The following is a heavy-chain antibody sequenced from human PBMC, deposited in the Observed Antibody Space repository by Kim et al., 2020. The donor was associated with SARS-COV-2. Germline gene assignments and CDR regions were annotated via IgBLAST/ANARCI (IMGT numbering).Heavy chain of an antibody. CDR1: GFTFTNYA. Sequence: GGSLRLSCAASGFTFTNYAMNWVRQAPGKGLEWVSAISGSGYITYYADSVKGRFTISRDNSKNTLYLQMNSLRAEDTAVYYCAKGIIRSPYYFDYWGQGTLVTVSS. D-gene: IGHD4-17*01. CDR2: ISGSGYIT. CDR3: AKGIIRSPYYFDY. V-gene: IGHV3-23*01. J-gene: IGHJ4*02.